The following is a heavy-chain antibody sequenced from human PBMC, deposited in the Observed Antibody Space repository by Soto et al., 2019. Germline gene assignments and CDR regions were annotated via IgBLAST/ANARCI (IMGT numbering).Heavy chain of an antibody. CDR3: ARDPGIAAAGTVGYFDY. CDR1: GFTFSSYW. D-gene: IGHD6-13*01. V-gene: IGHV3-7*01. Sequence: EVQLVESGGGLVQPGGSLRLSCAASGFTFSSYWMSWVRQAPGKGLEWVANIKQDGSEKHYVDSVKGRFTISRDNAKNSLYLEMSSLRAEDTAVYYCARDPGIAAAGTVGYFDYWGQGTLVTVSS. J-gene: IGHJ4*02. CDR2: IKQDGSEK.